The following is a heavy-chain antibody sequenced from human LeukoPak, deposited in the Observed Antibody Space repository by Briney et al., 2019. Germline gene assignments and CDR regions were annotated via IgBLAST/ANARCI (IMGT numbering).Heavy chain of an antibody. D-gene: IGHD3-22*01. V-gene: IGHV1-2*02. Sequence: ASVKVSCKASGYTFTGYYMHWVRQAPGQGLEWMGWINPNSGGTNYAQKFQGRVTMTRDTSISTAYMELSRLRSDDTAVYYCARAQYYYDSSGSPRDGAFDIWGQGTMVTVSS. CDR3: ARAQYYYDSSGSPRDGAFDI. CDR2: INPNSGGT. J-gene: IGHJ3*02. CDR1: GYTFTGYY.